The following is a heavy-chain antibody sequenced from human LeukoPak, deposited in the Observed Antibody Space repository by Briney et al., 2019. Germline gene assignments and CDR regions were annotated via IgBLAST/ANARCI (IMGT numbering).Heavy chain of an antibody. CDR2: ISGSGGGT. CDR1: DFTFNSYA. D-gene: IGHD3-22*01. V-gene: IGHV3-23*01. J-gene: IGHJ3*02. Sequence: GGSLRLSCAASDFTFNSYAMSWVRQAPGKGLEWVSGISGSGGGTYYADSVKGRFTISRHNSKNTLYLQMNSLRAEDTAVYYCARAPGYYYDSSGRGAFDIWGQGTMVTVSS. CDR3: ARAPGYYYDSSGRGAFDI.